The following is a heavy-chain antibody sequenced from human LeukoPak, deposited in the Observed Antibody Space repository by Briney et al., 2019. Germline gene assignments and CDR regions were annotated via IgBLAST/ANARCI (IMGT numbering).Heavy chain of an antibody. CDR2: INPNSGGT. D-gene: IGHD6-13*01. CDR3: ARDSDSSSWYRLDP. CDR1: GYTFTGYY. J-gene: IGHJ5*02. V-gene: IGHV1-2*02. Sequence: GASVKVSCKASGYTFTGYYMHWVRQAPGQGLEWMGWINPNSGGTNYAQKFQGRVTMTRDASISTAYMELSRLRSDDTAVYYCARDSDSSSWYRLDPWGQGTLVTVSS.